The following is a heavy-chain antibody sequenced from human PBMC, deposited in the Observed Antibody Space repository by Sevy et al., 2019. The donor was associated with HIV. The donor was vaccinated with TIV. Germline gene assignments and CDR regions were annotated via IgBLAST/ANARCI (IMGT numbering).Heavy chain of an antibody. Sequence: GGSLRLSCVASGFNVSNNSMSWVRQAPGKGLEWVSVIYSGGRKHYADSVKGRFTISRDKSKNTLYLQMNSLRVEDTAVYYCAREEGYGDAFDIWGQGTLVTVSS. CDR3: AREEGYGDAFDI. V-gene: IGHV3-53*01. CDR1: GFNVSNNS. D-gene: IGHD6-13*01. J-gene: IGHJ3*02. CDR2: IYSGGRK.